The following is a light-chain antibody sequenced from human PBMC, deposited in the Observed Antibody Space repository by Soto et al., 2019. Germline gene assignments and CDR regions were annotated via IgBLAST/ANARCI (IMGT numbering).Light chain of an antibody. CDR1: QSLFSNSKNRNH. CDR3: HQYFRSPLT. J-gene: IGKJ4*01. Sequence: DIVMTQSPESLAMHLGERAAINCKYNQSLFSNSKNRNHLSWYQQKPGQPPKLXIYWATNREYGVPERLSGSGSGTDFTLTVSGLQAEDVAIYYCHQYFRSPLTFGGGTKVDIK. V-gene: IGKV4-1*01. CDR2: WAT.